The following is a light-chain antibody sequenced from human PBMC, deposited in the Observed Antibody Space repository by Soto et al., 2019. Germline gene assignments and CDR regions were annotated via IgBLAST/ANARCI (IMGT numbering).Light chain of an antibody. J-gene: IGLJ1*01. Sequence: QSVLTQPASVSGSPGQSITMSGTGTSSDVGGYNYVSWYQQHPGKAPKLMIYEVSNRPSGVSNRFSGSKSGNTASLTISGLQAEDEADYYCSSYTSSSTPYVFGTGTKLTVL. V-gene: IGLV2-14*01. CDR3: SSYTSSSTPYV. CDR1: SSDVGGYNY. CDR2: EVS.